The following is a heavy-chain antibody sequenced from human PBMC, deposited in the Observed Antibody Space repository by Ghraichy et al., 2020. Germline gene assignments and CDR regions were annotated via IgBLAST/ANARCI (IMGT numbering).Heavy chain of an antibody. D-gene: IGHD2-2*01. CDR3: APSPHCSSTSCYEDSDY. CDR1: GGSFSGYY. CDR2: INHSGST. V-gene: IGHV4-34*01. Sequence: SETLSLTCAVYGGSFSGYYWSWIRQPPGKGLEWIGQINHSGSTNYNPSLKSRVTISVDTSKNQFSLKLSSVTAADTAVYYCAPSPHCSSTSCYEDSDYWGQGTLVTVSS. J-gene: IGHJ4*02.